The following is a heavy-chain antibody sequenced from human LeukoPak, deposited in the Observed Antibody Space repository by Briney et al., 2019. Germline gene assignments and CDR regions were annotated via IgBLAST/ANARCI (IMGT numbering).Heavy chain of an antibody. CDR3: AKEGRTNHDAFDI. D-gene: IGHD1-14*01. CDR1: GFSFSSYA. V-gene: IGHV3-30*04. CDR2: ISYDGRNE. Sequence: GGSLRLSCAASGFSFSSYAMHWVRQAPGKGLEWVAVISYDGRNEYYADSVKGRFTISRDNSKNTLYLQMNSLRAEDTAVYYCAKEGRTNHDAFDIWGQGTMVTVSS. J-gene: IGHJ3*02.